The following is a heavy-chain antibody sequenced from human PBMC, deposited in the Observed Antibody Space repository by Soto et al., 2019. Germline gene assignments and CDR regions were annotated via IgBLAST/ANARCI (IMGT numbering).Heavy chain of an antibody. CDR2: IYYSGST. Sequence: SETLSLTCTVSGGSIISYYWSWIRQPPGKGLEWIGYIYYSGSTNYNPSLKSRVTISVDTSKNQFSLKLSSVTAADTAVYYCARQGLATAGTSLDYWGQGTLVTVSS. D-gene: IGHD6-13*01. CDR1: GGSIISYY. CDR3: ARQGLATAGTSLDY. J-gene: IGHJ4*02. V-gene: IGHV4-59*08.